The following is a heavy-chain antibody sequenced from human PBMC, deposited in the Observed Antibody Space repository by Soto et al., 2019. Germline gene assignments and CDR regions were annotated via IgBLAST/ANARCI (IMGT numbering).Heavy chain of an antibody. D-gene: IGHD3-9*01. CDR3: ARFSYDILTGYLPYYYYYGMDV. CDR2: IYPGDSDK. J-gene: IGHJ6*02. V-gene: IGHV5-51*01. CDR1: GYXFTSYW. Sequence: EXLKISFKCSGYXFTSYWLVWVRDLAGKGLESIGIIYPGDSDKRYSPYFQGQVNISAEKYISTAYLQWRSLKASDTAMYYCARFSYDILTGYLPYYYYYGMDVWGQGTTFTVSS.